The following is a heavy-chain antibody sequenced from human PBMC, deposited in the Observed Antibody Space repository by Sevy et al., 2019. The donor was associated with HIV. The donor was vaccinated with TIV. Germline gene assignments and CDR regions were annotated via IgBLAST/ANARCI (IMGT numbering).Heavy chain of an antibody. CDR3: ARHGNWGFSDY. Sequence: TESLSLTCTVSGGSISSYYWSWIRQPPGKGLERIGYIYYSGSTNYNPSLKSRVTIAVDTSKNQFSLKLSSVTAADTAVDYCARHGNWGFSDYWGQGTLVAVSS. J-gene: IGHJ4*02. CDR2: IYYSGST. CDR1: GGSISSYY. D-gene: IGHD7-27*01. V-gene: IGHV4-59*08.